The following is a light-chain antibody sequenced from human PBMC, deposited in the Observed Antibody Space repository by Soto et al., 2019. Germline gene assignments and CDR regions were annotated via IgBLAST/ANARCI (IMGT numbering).Light chain of an antibody. Sequence: DIQMTQSPSSLSASVGDRVTISCQASQDITDYLNWYQQKQGKAPRLLIYDASNLETGVPSRFSGSGSGTDFTFTISSLQPEDIATYYCQQSEALVLSFGGGTKVEIK. CDR1: QDITDY. CDR2: DAS. V-gene: IGKV1-33*01. J-gene: IGKJ4*01. CDR3: QQSEALVLS.